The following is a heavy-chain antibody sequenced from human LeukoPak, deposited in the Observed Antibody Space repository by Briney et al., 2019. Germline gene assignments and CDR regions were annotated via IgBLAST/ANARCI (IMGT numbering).Heavy chain of an antibody. CDR3: ARGRRTVTTLSYYYYYYGMDV. Sequence: SQTLSLTCAVSGGSISSGGYSWSWIRQPPGKGLEWIGYIYHSGSTYYNPSLKSRVTISVDRSKDQFSLKLSSVTAADTAVYYCARGRRTVTTLSYYYYYYGMDVWGQGTTVTVSS. V-gene: IGHV4-30-2*01. CDR1: GGSISSGGYS. J-gene: IGHJ6*02. CDR2: IYHSGST. D-gene: IGHD4-17*01.